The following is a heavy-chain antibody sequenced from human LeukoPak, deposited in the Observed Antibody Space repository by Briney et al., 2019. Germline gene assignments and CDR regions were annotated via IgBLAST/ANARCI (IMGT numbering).Heavy chain of an antibody. CDR2: ISRIRST. D-gene: IGHD2-8*01. J-gene: IGHJ3*02. CDR1: GGSISSGNYY. Sequence: PSQTLSLTCTVSGGSISSGNYYGSWIRQPAGKGLEWIGRISRIRSTHHNPSLTRRVTISADTSKNQFSLKSSSVTGADTAVYYCASTDTNGGAFDIWGQGTMVTVSS. CDR3: ASTDTNGGAFDI. V-gene: IGHV4-61*02.